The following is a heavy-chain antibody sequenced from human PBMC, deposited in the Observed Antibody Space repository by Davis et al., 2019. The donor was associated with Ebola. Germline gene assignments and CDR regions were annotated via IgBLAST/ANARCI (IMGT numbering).Heavy chain of an antibody. J-gene: IGHJ6*02. V-gene: IGHV4-34*01. CDR3: ARHSIIFYYGMDV. CDR2: INHSGST. CDR1: GGSFSGYY. D-gene: IGHD1-14*01. Sequence: SETLSLTCAVYGGSFSGYYWSWIRQHPGKGLEWIGEINHSGSTNYNPSLKSRVTISVDTSKNQFSLKLSSVTAADTAVYYCARHSIIFYYGMDVWGQGTTVTVSS.